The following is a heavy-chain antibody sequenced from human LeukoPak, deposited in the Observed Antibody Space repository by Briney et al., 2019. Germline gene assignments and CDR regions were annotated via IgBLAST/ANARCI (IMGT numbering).Heavy chain of an antibody. V-gene: IGHV4-59*01. D-gene: IGHD3-16*01. Sequence: PGGSLRLSCAASGFTFSDSYMTWVRQAPGKGVEWIGYIYYSGSTNYNPSLKSRVTISVDTSKNQFPLKLTSVTAADTAVYYCARETSQKGAHYMDVWGKGTTVTISS. CDR1: GFTFSDSY. CDR2: IYYSGST. J-gene: IGHJ6*03. CDR3: ARETSQKGAHYMDV.